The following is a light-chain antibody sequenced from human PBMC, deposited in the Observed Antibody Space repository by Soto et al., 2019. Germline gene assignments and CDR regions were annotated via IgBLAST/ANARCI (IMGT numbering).Light chain of an antibody. Sequence: DIQMTQSPSTLSTSVGDRVTITCRASQSIGDWLAWFQQKPGKAPKLLIYDVSTLESGVPSRFSGSGSGTEFTLTISSLQPDDFATYYCQQRNSSPWTFGQGTKVDIK. CDR3: QQRNSSPWT. CDR1: QSIGDW. CDR2: DVS. V-gene: IGKV1-5*01. J-gene: IGKJ1*01.